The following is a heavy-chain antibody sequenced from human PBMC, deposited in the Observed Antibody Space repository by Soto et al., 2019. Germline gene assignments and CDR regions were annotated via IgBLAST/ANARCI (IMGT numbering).Heavy chain of an antibody. Sequence: PSESLSVTWTVSGGSVSSGSYYWSWIRQPPGKGLEWIGYIYYSGSPNYNPSLKSRVTISVDTSKDQFSLKLSSVTAADTAVYYCASSYSYYYDSSGYYYFDYWGQGTLVTVSS. J-gene: IGHJ4*02. CDR2: IYYSGSP. D-gene: IGHD3-22*01. CDR1: GGSVSSGSYY. CDR3: ASSYSYYYDSSGYYYFDY. V-gene: IGHV4-61*01.